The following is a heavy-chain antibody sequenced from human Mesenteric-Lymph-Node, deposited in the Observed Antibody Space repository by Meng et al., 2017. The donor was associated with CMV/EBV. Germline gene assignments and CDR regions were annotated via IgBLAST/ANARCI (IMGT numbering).Heavy chain of an antibody. Sequence: GESLKISCAASGFTFSSYAMHWVRQAPGKGLEWVGIINPSGGSTSYAQKFQGRVTMTRDTSTSTVYMELSSLRSEDTAVYYCARDFGTPHGALGYWGQGTLVTVSS. D-gene: IGHD3-10*01. J-gene: IGHJ4*02. CDR2: INPSGGST. CDR1: GFTFSSYA. V-gene: IGHV1-46*01. CDR3: ARDFGTPHGALGY.